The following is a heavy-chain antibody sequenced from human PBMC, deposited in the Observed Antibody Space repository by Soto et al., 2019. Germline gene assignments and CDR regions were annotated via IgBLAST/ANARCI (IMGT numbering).Heavy chain of an antibody. CDR1: GCTFSSYA. CDR3: ARETLTTGNSVYGMDV. V-gene: IGHV1-69*06. CDR2: IIPIFGTA. D-gene: IGHD1-1*01. J-gene: IGHJ6*02. Sequence: QVQLVQSVAEVKKPGSSVKGSCKASGCTFSSYAISWVRQAPGQGLEWMGGIIPIFGTANYAQKFQGRVTITADKSTSTAYMELSSMRSEYTAVYYCARETLTTGNSVYGMDVWGQGTTVTVSS.